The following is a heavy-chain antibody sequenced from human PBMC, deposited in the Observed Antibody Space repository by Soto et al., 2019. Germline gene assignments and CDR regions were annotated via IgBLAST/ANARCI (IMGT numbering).Heavy chain of an antibody. CDR1: GGSLTSSPYY. D-gene: IGHD3-3*01. V-gene: IGHV4-39*01. Sequence: QLQLQESGPGLVKPSETLSLICTVSGGSLTSSPYYCGWIRQSPGKGLEWIGRISRIGNTYYNPSLERRATMSVDTSKDQFSLKLKSVTAADTAVYYCARSSRDFGVITPYDSWGQGTLVTVSS. CDR3: ARSSRDFGVITPYDS. J-gene: IGHJ4*02. CDR2: ISRIGNT.